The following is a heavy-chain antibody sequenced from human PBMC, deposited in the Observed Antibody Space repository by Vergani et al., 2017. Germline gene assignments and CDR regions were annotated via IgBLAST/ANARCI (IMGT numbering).Heavy chain of an antibody. CDR1: GFTFSSYS. Sequence: EVQLLESGGGLVKPGGSLRLSCAASGFTFSSYSMNWVRQAPGKGLEWVSSISSSSSYIYYADSVKGRFTISRDNAKNSLYLQMNSLRAEDTAVYYCARDRDYCSSTSCYYYMDVWGKGTTVTVSS. D-gene: IGHD2-2*01. J-gene: IGHJ6*03. CDR3: ARDRDYCSSTSCYYYMDV. V-gene: IGHV3-21*01. CDR2: ISSSSSYI.